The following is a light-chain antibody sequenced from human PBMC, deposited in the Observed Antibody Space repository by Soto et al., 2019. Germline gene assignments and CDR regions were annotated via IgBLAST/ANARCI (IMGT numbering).Light chain of an antibody. CDR2: DAS. Sequence: EILMAQSPATLSVSPGERATLSCRASQSVRSSLAWYQQKPGQAPRLLIYDASSRATGIPDKFIGSGSGSDFSLTISRLEPEDFAVYYCQQYGSSFGQGTKVDIK. J-gene: IGKJ1*01. CDR3: QQYGSS. CDR1: QSVRSS. V-gene: IGKV3-20*01.